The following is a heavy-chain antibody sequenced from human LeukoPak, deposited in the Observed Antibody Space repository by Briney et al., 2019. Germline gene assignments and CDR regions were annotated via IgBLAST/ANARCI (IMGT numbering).Heavy chain of an antibody. J-gene: IGHJ4*02. Sequence: GGSLRLSCAASGFTFSNYAMPWVRQAPGKGLEWVSTISGSGDSTYYSDSVKGRFTISRDNSENTLYLQLNSLRAEDMAVYYCAKGGWGTVLDYWGQGTLVTVSP. CDR1: GFTFSNYA. CDR3: AKGGWGTVLDY. D-gene: IGHD3-16*01. CDR2: ISGSGDST. V-gene: IGHV3-23*01.